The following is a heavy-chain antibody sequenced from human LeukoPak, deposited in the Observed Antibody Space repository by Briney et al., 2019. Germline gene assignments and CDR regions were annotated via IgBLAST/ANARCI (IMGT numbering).Heavy chain of an antibody. J-gene: IGHJ4*02. CDR1: GYTFTSYY. Sequence: GASVKVSCKASGYTFTSYYMHWVRQAPGQGLEWMGIINPSGGSTSYAQKFQGRVTMTRDTSTSTVYMELSSLRSEDTAVYYCARDCSSTSCYIQFFDYWGQGTLATVSS. CDR2: INPSGGST. D-gene: IGHD2-2*02. V-gene: IGHV1-46*01. CDR3: ARDCSSTSCYIQFFDY.